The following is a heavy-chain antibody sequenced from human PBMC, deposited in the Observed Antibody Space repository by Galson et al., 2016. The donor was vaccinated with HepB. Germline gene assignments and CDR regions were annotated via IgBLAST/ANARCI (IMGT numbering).Heavy chain of an antibody. J-gene: IGHJ6*02. CDR1: GFTVISNY. CDR3: ARDAGYYGMDV. V-gene: IGHV3-53*01. CDR2: VYSGGST. Sequence: SLRLSCAASGFTVISNYMTWVRQAPGKGLEWVSVVYSGGSTYYADSVKGRFTISRDSSKNTLYLQMNSLRAEDTAIYYCARDAGYYGMDVCGQGTTVTVSS.